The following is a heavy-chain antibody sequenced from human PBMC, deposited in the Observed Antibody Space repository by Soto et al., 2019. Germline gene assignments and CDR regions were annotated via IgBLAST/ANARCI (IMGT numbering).Heavy chain of an antibody. J-gene: IGHJ6*02. V-gene: IGHV1-18*01. D-gene: IGHD3-22*01. CDR1: GYTFTSYG. CDR2: ISAYNGNT. CDR3: ARDGLGDYDSSGYYDYDMYV. Sequence: QVQLVQSGAEVKKPGASVQVSCKASGYTFTSYGLSWVRQAPGQGLEWMGWISAYNGNTNYAQKLQGRVTMTTDTSTSAAYMQLRSLRSDDTAVYYCARDGLGDYDSSGYYDYDMYVWGQGTTVTVAS.